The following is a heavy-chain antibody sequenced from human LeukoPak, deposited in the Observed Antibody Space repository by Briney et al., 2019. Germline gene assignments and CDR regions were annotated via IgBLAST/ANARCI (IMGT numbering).Heavy chain of an antibody. CDR3: ARGGYSSSWYISRDY. Sequence: PGGSLRLSCAASGFTFSRYGMNWVRQAPGKGLEWVSCIGGSSGDIYYADSVKGRFTISRDNAKNSLYLQMNSLRAEDTAVYYCARGGYSSSWYISRDYWGQGTLVTVSS. D-gene: IGHD6-13*01. J-gene: IGHJ4*02. CDR2: IGGSSGDI. CDR1: GFTFSRYG. V-gene: IGHV3-21*01.